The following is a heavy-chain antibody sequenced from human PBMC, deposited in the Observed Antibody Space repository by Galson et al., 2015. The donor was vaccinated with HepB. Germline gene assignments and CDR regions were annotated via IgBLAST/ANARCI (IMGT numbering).Heavy chain of an antibody. CDR2: ISYDGSNK. J-gene: IGHJ3*02. CDR3: ARERENTMIVVVPYDAFDI. Sequence: SLRLSCAASGFTFSSYAMHWVRQAPGKGLEWVAVISYDGSNKYYADSVKGRFTISRDNSKNTLYLQMNSLRAEDTAVYYCARERENTMIVVVPYDAFDIWGQGTMVTVSS. V-gene: IGHV3-30*04. CDR1: GFTFSSYA. D-gene: IGHD3-22*01.